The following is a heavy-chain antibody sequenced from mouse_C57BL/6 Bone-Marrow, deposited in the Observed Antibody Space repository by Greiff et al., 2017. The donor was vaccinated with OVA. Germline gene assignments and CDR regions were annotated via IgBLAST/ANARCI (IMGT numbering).Heavy chain of an antibody. CDR3: VRHDYDGFDY. CDR2: IRSKSNNYAT. J-gene: IGHJ2*01. Sequence: GGGLVQPKGSLKLSCAASGFSFNTYAMNWVRQAPGKGLEWVARIRSKSNNYATYYADSVKDRFTISRDDSESMLYLQMNNLKTEDTAMYYCVRHDYDGFDYWGQGTTLTVSS. D-gene: IGHD2-4*01. V-gene: IGHV10-1*01. CDR1: GFSFNTYA.